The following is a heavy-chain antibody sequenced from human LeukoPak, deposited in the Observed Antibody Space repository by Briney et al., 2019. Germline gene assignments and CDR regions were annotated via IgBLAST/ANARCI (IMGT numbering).Heavy chain of an antibody. J-gene: IGHJ3*02. CDR2: ISTYNGDT. CDR1: GYTFTSYG. CDR3: ARPRLGMALNAFEI. D-gene: IGHD7-27*01. Sequence: ASVKVSCKASGYTFTSYGIRWVRQAPGQGLEWMGWISTYNGDTNYAQKLQGRVTMTTDTSTSTAYMALRSLRSDDTAVYYCARPRLGMALNAFEIWGQGTMVTVSS. V-gene: IGHV1-18*01.